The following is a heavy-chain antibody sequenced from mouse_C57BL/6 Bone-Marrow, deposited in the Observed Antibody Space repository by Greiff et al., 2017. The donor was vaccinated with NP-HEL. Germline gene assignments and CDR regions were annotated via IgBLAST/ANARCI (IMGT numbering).Heavy chain of an antibody. Sequence: EVKLQESGGGLVQPGGSMKLSCAASGFTFSDAWMDWVRQSPEKGLEWVAEIRNKANNHATYYAESVKGRFTISRDDSKSSVYLQMNSLRAEDTGIYYCTRIPITTVVATQGDYWGQGTSVTVSS. CDR3: TRIPITTVVATQGDY. CDR2: IRNKANNHAT. CDR1: GFTFSDAW. D-gene: IGHD1-1*01. V-gene: IGHV6-6*01. J-gene: IGHJ4*01.